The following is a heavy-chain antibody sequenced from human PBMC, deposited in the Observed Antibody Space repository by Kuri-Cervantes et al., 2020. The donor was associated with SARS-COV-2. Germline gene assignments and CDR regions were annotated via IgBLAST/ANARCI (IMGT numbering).Heavy chain of an antibody. J-gene: IGHJ3*02. V-gene: IGHV3-30*03. CDR1: GFTFSSYS. D-gene: IGHD2-2*01. CDR3: ARENSVVPAAKHPIDI. CDR2: ISYDGSNK. Sequence: GGSLRLSCAASGFTFSSYSMNWVRQAPGKGLEWVAVISYDGSNKYYADSVKGRFTISRDNSKNTLYLQMNSLRAEDTAVYYCARENSVVPAAKHPIDIWGQGTMVTVSS.